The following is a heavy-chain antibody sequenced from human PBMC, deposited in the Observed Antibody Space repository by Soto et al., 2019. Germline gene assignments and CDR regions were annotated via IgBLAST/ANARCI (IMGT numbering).Heavy chain of an antibody. D-gene: IGHD2-21*01. CDR1: GYTFTNYA. CDR3: ARDVVMDV. V-gene: IGHV1-3*01. J-gene: IGHJ6*04. Sequence: QVQLVQSGAEVKEPGASVKVSCKASGYTFTNYAMHWVRQAPGQRLEWMGWINAGNGNTKYSPNLQGRLTITRDTSASTAYMELSSLRSEDTAVYYCARDVVMDVWGKGTTVTVSS. CDR2: INAGNGNT.